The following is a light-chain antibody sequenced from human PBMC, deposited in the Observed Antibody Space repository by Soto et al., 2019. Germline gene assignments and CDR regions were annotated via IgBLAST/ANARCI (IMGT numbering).Light chain of an antibody. CDR3: QVWDSSSDPVV. V-gene: IGLV3-21*04. J-gene: IGLJ2*01. CDR1: NLGSKS. Sequence: SYELTQPPSVSVAPGKTANITCGGNNLGSKSVHWYQQKPGQAPVLVISYDTDRPSGIPERYSGSNSGNTATLTISRVEAGDEADYYCQVWDSSSDPVVFGGGTKVTVL. CDR2: YDT.